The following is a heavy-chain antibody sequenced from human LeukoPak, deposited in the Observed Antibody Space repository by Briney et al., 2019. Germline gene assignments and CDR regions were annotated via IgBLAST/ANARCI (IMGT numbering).Heavy chain of an antibody. CDR2: IYYSGST. J-gene: IGHJ4*02. D-gene: IGHD1-26*01. V-gene: IGHV4-59*08. CDR1: GGSISSYY. CDR3: ARHADCGSGYYDY. Sequence: SGTLSLTCTVSGGSISSYYWSWIRQPPGKGLEWIGYIYYSGSTNYNPSLKSRVTMSVYTSKTQFSLRLSSVTAADTAVYYCARHADCGSGYYDYWGQGVLVTVSS.